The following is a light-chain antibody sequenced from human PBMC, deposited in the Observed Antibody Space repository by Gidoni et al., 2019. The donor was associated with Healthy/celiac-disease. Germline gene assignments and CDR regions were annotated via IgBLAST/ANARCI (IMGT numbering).Light chain of an antibody. J-gene: IGLJ2*01. CDR3: QVWDSSSDHRV. Sequence: SYVLTQPPSVSVAPGKTARITCGGNNIESKSVHWYQQKPGQAPVLVIYYDSDRPSGIPERFSGSNSGNTATRTISRVEAGDEADYYCQVWDSSSDHRVFGGGTKLTVL. CDR2: YDS. V-gene: IGLV3-21*04. CDR1: NIESKS.